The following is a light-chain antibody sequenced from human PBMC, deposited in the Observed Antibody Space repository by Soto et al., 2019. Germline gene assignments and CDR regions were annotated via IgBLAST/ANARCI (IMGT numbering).Light chain of an antibody. CDR1: NRGVDAYDF. Sequence: ALTQPRSVSGSPGQSASISCTGTNRGVDAYDFVSWHQHHPGKAPKLIISEVSKRPSGVSHRFSGSKSGNTASLTILGLQAEDESDYFCCSFAGSFYGIGTGTKVTVL. V-gene: IGLV2-11*01. CDR2: EVS. CDR3: CSFAGSFYG. J-gene: IGLJ1*01.